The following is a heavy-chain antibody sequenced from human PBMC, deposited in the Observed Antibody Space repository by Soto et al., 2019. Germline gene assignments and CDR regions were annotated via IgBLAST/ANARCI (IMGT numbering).Heavy chain of an antibody. CDR1: GGTFNTYA. CDR2: ISPMFGAA. V-gene: IGHV1-69*19. J-gene: IGHJ4*02. D-gene: IGHD3-10*01. Sequence: QVQLVQSGAEMKKPGSSVKVSCQSSGGTFNTYAMNWVRQAPGQGPEWMGDISPMFGAANYEPKFQGRVNIPADESTGTSYMQLSSLTSEDTALYFCAREVQVHTPAFVYWGQGTLVTVSS. CDR3: AREVQVHTPAFVY.